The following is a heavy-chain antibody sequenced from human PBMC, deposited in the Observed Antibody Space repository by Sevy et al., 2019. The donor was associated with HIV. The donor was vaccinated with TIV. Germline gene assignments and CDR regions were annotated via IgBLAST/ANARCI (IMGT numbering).Heavy chain of an antibody. V-gene: IGHV3-23*01. J-gene: IGHJ4*02. CDR2: ISGSGTNT. CDR3: VREYEGGTAAAGGAFDY. D-gene: IGHD6-13*01. Sequence: GGSLRLSCASSGFTFSSYAMTWVRQAPGKGLEWVSAISGSGTNTYYADSVKGRFTIFRDKSKNTLYLQMNSLRAEDTAVYYCVREYEGGTAAAGGAFDYWGQGTLVTVSS. CDR1: GFTFSSYA.